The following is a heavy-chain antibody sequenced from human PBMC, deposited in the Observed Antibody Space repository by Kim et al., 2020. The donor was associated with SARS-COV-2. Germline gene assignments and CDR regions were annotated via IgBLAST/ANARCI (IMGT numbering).Heavy chain of an antibody. D-gene: IGHD2-21*02. J-gene: IGHJ5*02. CDR1: GFTFSSYS. Sequence: GGSLRLSCAASGFTFSSYSMNWVRQAPGKGLEWVSYISSSSSTIYYADSVKGRFTISRDNAKNSLYLQMNSLRDEDTAVYYCARDPTVVTPGPGWFDPWGQGTLVTVSS. CDR3: ARDPTVVTPGPGWFDP. CDR2: ISSSSSTI. V-gene: IGHV3-48*02.